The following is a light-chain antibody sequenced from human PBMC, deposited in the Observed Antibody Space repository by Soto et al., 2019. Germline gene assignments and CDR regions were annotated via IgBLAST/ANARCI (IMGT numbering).Light chain of an antibody. V-gene: IGKV3-20*01. Sequence: EIVLTQSPDTLSVSPGERATLSCRASQSISSSFLAWYQQKPGQAPRLLIYGASSRATGIPDRFSGSGSGTDFTLIISSLQAEDVALYYCQQYYSPPPTFGQGTKLEIK. J-gene: IGKJ2*01. CDR1: QSISSSF. CDR3: QQYYSPPPT. CDR2: GAS.